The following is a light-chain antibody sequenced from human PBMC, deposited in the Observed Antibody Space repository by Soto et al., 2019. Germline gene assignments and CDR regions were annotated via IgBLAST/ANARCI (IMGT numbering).Light chain of an antibody. CDR2: SAS. Sequence: DIQLPPSPSSLSASVGDRVTISFRASQSVSNNLNWYQQRPGKPPSLLIFSASRLHPGAPSRFSGSGSGTDFTLTISSLQPEDFAAYYCQLTYSSPITFGQGRRLEI. CDR1: QSVSNN. CDR3: QLTYSSPIT. V-gene: IGKV1-39*01. J-gene: IGKJ5*01.